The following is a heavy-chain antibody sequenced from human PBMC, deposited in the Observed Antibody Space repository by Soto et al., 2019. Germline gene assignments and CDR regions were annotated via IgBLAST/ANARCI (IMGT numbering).Heavy chain of an antibody. Sequence: ASVKVSCKASGYTFTSYGIRWVRQAPGQGLEWMGWISAYNGNTNYAQKLQGRVTMTTDTSTSTAYMELRSLLSDDTAVYYCARDTYYDIFTGYSDHFDYWGQGTLVTISS. CDR2: ISAYNGNT. CDR3: ARDTYYDIFTGYSDHFDY. CDR1: GYTFTSYG. V-gene: IGHV1-18*01. D-gene: IGHD3-9*01. J-gene: IGHJ4*02.